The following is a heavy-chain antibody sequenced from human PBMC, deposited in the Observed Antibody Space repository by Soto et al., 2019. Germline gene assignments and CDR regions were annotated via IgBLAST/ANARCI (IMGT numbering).Heavy chain of an antibody. J-gene: IGHJ6*02. CDR1: GFTFSSYW. D-gene: IGHD3-10*01. Sequence: GGSLRLSCAASGFTFSSYWMHWVRQAPGKGLVWVSRINSDGSSTSYADSVKGRFTISRDNAKNTLYLQMNSLSAEDTAVYYCARDRVTMVRGVIRYYGMDVWGQGTTVTVSS. CDR2: INSDGSST. V-gene: IGHV3-74*01. CDR3: ARDRVTMVRGVIRYYGMDV.